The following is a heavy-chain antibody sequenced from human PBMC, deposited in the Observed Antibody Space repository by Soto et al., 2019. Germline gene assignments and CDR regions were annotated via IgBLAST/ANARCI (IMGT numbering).Heavy chain of an antibody. D-gene: IGHD3-3*01. J-gene: IGHJ4*02. CDR3: VRQYYDFWNDYFNYAGFDS. Sequence: ASVKVSCKASGYTFTKYDISWVGQAPGQGLEWLGLISPNSGRPSYAQKFEGRVTMTTDTSTTTAYLELRSLRSDDTAVYYCVRQYYDFWNDYFNYAGFDSWGQGTLVTVSS. V-gene: IGHV1-18*04. CDR2: ISPNSGRP. CDR1: GYTFTKYD.